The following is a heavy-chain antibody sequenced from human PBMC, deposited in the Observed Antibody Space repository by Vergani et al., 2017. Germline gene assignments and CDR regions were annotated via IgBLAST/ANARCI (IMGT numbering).Heavy chain of an antibody. CDR3: ARVNTETNGHLYYYYYMDV. D-gene: IGHD4-11*01. CDR1: GGSFTSYD. J-gene: IGHJ6*03. Sequence: QLQLQESGPGLVKPSETLSLTCVVNGGSFTSYDWTWIRQSPGEGLEWVGDIDHTGRPDYNPSLKSRLTMSVDKSRTQFSLTLNSVTATDTAIYFCARVNTETNGHLYYYYYMDVWGQGTAVTVS. V-gene: IGHV4-34*10. CDR2: IDHTGRP.